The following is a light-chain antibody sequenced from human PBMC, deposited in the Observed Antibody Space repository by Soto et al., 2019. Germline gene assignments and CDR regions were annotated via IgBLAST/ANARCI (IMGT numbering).Light chain of an antibody. CDR1: QYINTR. V-gene: IGKV3-20*01. Sequence: IVLTQSPATLSSFPGGRVTLSCRASQYINTRLAWYQHRPGQAPRLLISGASKRATGIPDRFSGSGSGTDFTLTINRLEPEDFALYYCQQYVTSAITFGQGTRLEIK. CDR3: QQYVTSAIT. CDR2: GAS. J-gene: IGKJ5*01.